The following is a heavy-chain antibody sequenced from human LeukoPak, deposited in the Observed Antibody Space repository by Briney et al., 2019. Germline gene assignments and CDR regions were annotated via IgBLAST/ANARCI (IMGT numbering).Heavy chain of an antibody. CDR2: IRSKANSYAT. CDR3: TRLGVAVAPIAS. J-gene: IGHJ5*02. D-gene: IGHD6-19*01. CDR1: GFTFSGSA. V-gene: IGHV3-73*01. Sequence: GGSLRLSCAASGFTFSGSAMHWVRQASGKGLEWVGRIRSKANSYATAYAASVKGRFTISRDDSKNTAYLQMNSLKTEDTAVYYCTRLGVAVAPIASWGQGTLVTVSS.